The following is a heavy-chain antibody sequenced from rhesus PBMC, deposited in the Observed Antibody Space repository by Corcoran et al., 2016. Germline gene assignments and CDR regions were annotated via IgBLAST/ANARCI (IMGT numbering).Heavy chain of an antibody. Sequence: QVQLQESGPGLVKPSETLSLTCAVSGGSISDDYYWSWIRQPPGKGLEWIGYICGSGVGTNYNPSLKNRVTISIDTSKSQVSLKLSSVTAADTAVYYCARVPGYFDYCGQGVLVTVSS. J-gene: IGHJ4*01. CDR1: GGSISDDYY. V-gene: IGHV4-106*01. CDR2: ICGSGVGT. CDR3: ARVPGYFDY.